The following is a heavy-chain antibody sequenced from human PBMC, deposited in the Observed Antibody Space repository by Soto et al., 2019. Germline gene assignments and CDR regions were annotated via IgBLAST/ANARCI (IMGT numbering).Heavy chain of an antibody. D-gene: IGHD2-15*01. CDR2: IGPYNGNT. CDR1: GYTFADYG. J-gene: IGHJ2*01. Sequence: QAQLVQSGAEVKKPGASVKVSCQAGGYTFADYGISWVRQAPGQGLEWMGWIGPYNGNTNYAQNLQDRVTMTTDTSTNTAYMELRSLRSDDTALYYCARWYCSVGSCYTCWHFDLWGRGTLLTVSS. V-gene: IGHV1-18*01. CDR3: ARWYCSVGSCYTCWHFDL.